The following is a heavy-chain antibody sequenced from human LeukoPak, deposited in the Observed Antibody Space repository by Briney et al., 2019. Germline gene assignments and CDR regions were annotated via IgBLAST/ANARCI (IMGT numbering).Heavy chain of an antibody. D-gene: IGHD4-23*01. J-gene: IGHJ6*03. CDR3: ARDASTVVTTRRYYYYYMDV. CDR1: GFTVSSNY. V-gene: IGHV3-53*01. CDR2: IYSGGST. Sequence: GGSLRLSCAASGFTVSSNYMNWVRQAPGKGLEWVSVIYSGGSTYYADSVKGRFTISRDNAKSSLYLQMNSLRAEDTAVYYCARDASTVVTTRRYYYYYMDVWGKGTTVTVSS.